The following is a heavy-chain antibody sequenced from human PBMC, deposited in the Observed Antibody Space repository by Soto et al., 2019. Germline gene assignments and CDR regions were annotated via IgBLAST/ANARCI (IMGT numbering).Heavy chain of an antibody. Sequence: QLQLQESGPGLVKPSETLSLTCTVSGGSISSSSYYWGWIRQPPGKGLEWIGSIYYSGSTYYNPSLKSRVTISVDTSKNQFSLKLSSVTAADTAVYYCARLAYSSGWYVVDYWGQGTLVTVSS. D-gene: IGHD6-19*01. CDR1: GGSISSSSYY. J-gene: IGHJ4*02. CDR2: IYYSGST. CDR3: ARLAYSSGWYVVDY. V-gene: IGHV4-39*01.